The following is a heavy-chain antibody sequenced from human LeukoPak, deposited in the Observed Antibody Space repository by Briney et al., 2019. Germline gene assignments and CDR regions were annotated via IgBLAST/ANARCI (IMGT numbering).Heavy chain of an antibody. Sequence: GSLRLSCAASGFTFSSYGMHWVRQAPGKGLEWVAVIWYDGSNKYYADSVKGRFTISRDNSKNTLYLQMNSLRAEDTAVYYCARARYYDSSGYYSIDYWGQGTLVTVSS. J-gene: IGHJ4*02. D-gene: IGHD3-22*01. V-gene: IGHV3-33*01. CDR2: IWYDGSNK. CDR1: GFTFSSYG. CDR3: ARARYYDSSGYYSIDY.